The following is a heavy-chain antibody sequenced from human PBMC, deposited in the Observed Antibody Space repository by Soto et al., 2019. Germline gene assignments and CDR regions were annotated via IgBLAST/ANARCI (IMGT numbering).Heavy chain of an antibody. J-gene: IGHJ4*02. CDR3: ARAAYGSSTLFDY. D-gene: IGHD6-13*01. CDR1: GYFFSSDYF. Sequence: SETLSLTCAVSGYFFSSDYFWGWVRQPPGKGLEWIGSVYQSGSTYYNPSLKSRVSTSVDTSKNQFSLKLSSVTAADTAVYYCARAAYGSSTLFDYWGRGALVTVSS. V-gene: IGHV4-38-2*01. CDR2: VYQSGST.